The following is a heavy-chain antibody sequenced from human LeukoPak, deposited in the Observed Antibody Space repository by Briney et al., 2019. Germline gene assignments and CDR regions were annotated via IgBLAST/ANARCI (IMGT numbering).Heavy chain of an antibody. CDR3: AKAGPGTMTFDAFDI. CDR2: ISASGERT. CDR1: AFTFSNYV. Sequence: GGSLRLSCPASAFTFSNYVMSWARQAPGKGLEWVSTISASGERTYHADSVRGRFTISRDNSKNTLHLQVNSLRADDTAVYYCAKAGPGTMTFDAFDIWGQGTVVTVSS. D-gene: IGHD3-22*01. V-gene: IGHV3-23*01. J-gene: IGHJ3*02.